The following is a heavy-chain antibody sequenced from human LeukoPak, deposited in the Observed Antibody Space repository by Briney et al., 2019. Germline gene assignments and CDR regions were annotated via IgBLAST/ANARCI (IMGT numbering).Heavy chain of an antibody. J-gene: IGHJ4*02. D-gene: IGHD3-3*01. CDR1: GYTFTSYG. CDR2: ISAYNGNT. V-gene: IGHV1-18*01. CDR3: ARSITIFGAFDY. Sequence: ASVKVSCKASGYTFTSYGISWVRQAPGQGLEWMGWISAYNGNTNYAQKLQGRVTMTTDTSTSTAYMELRSLRSDDTAVYYRARSITIFGAFDYWGQGTLVTVSS.